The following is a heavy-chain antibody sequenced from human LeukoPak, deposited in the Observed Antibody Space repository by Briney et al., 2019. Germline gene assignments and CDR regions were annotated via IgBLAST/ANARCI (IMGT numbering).Heavy chain of an antibody. Sequence: PGGSLRLSCAASGFTFSSYWMHWVRQAPGKGLVWVSRINSDGSSTSYADSVKGRFTISRDNAKNTLYLQMNSLRPEDTAVFYCARKGSSSWYGGGWAYWGQGILVTVSS. CDR1: GFTFSSYW. V-gene: IGHV3-74*01. CDR3: ARKGSSSWYGGGWAY. D-gene: IGHD6-13*01. CDR2: INSDGSST. J-gene: IGHJ4*02.